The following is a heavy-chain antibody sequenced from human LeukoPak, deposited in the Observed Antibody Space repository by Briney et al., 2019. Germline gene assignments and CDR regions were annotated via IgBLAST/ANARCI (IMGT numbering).Heavy chain of an antibody. CDR2: ISGTGANT. Sequence: GGSLRLSCAVSGFTFSGYAMTWVRQAPGKGLEWVSAISGTGANTYYADSVKGRFTTSRDNPRSTLYLQMNSLSNEDTAVYYCAYADNNGWYYFDYWGQGTLVTVSS. V-gene: IGHV3-23*01. CDR3: AYADNNGWYYFDY. D-gene: IGHD6-19*01. J-gene: IGHJ4*02. CDR1: GFTFSGYA.